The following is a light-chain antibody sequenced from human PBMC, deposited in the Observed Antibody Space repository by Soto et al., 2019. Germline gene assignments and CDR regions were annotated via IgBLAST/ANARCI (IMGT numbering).Light chain of an antibody. CDR1: QTISRNY. J-gene: IGKJ5*01. CDR3: QQYGGPVPWT. V-gene: IGKV3-20*01. CDR2: GAS. Sequence: EVVLTQSPGTLSLSPGERATVSCRASQTISRNYLAWYQKKPGQAPRLLIYGASTRATGIPDRFTGSGSGTDFTLTIARLEPEDFAVYYCQQYGGPVPWTF.